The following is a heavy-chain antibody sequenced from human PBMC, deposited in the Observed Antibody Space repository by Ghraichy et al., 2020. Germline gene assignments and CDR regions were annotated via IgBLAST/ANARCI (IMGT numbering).Heavy chain of an antibody. J-gene: IGHJ6*02. Sequence: GESLHISCAASGFTFSSYAMSWVRQAPGKGLEWVSAISGRGGSTYYADSVKGRFTISRDNSKNTLYLQMNSLRAEDTAVYYCAKEGYCSSTSCQTGYYYGMDVWGQGTTVTVSS. D-gene: IGHD2-2*01. CDR3: AKEGYCSSTSCQTGYYYGMDV. V-gene: IGHV3-23*01. CDR1: GFTFSSYA. CDR2: ISGRGGST.